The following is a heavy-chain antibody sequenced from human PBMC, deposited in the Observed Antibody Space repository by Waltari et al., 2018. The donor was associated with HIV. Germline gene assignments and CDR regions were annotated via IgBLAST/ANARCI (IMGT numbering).Heavy chain of an antibody. CDR3: ARLGYCSSARCPSGYYYSYGMGV. CDR1: GYNFTTYW. CDR2: IYPVDSDT. D-gene: IGHD2-2*01. J-gene: IGHJ6*02. V-gene: IGHV5-51*01. Sequence: EVQLVQSGAEVKKPGESLKISCKGSGYNFTTYWIGWLRQMLGKGLEWMGIIYPVDSDTRYSPAFRGQVTISADKSMSTAYLQWSSLQASDTAIYYCARLGYCSSARCPSGYYYSYGMGVWGQGTTVTVSS.